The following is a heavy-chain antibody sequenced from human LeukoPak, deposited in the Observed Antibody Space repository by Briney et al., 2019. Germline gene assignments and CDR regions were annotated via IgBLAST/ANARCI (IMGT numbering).Heavy chain of an antibody. D-gene: IGHD2-15*01. Sequence: PSETLSLTCTVSGGSISSYYWSWIRQPPGKGLEWIGYIYYSGSTNYSPSLKSRVTISVDTSKNQFSLKLSSVTAADTAVYYCARVAGYCSGGSCYGRYYYYMDVWGKGTTVTVSS. V-gene: IGHV4-59*01. CDR2: IYYSGST. J-gene: IGHJ6*03. CDR1: GGSISSYY. CDR3: ARVAGYCSGGSCYGRYYYYMDV.